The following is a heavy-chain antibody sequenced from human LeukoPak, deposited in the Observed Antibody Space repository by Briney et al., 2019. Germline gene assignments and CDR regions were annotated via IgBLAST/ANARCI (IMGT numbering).Heavy chain of an antibody. CDR2: ISYDGSNK. V-gene: IGHV3-30*04. J-gene: IGHJ4*02. CDR3: AREPIAVAGPPFDY. CDR1: GFTFSSYA. Sequence: GGSLRLSCAASGFTFSSYAMHWVRQAPGKGLEWVAVISYDGSNKYYADSVKGRFTISRDNSKNTLYLQMNSLRAEETAVYYCAREPIAVAGPPFDYWGQGTLVTVSS. D-gene: IGHD6-19*01.